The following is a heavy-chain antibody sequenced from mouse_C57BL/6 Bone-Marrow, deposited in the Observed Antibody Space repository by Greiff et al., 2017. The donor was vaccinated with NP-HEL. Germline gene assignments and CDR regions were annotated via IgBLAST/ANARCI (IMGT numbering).Heavy chain of an antibody. CDR3: ARRVTTVVAPSTMGY. V-gene: IGHV1-81*01. Sequence: VQLQQSGAELARPGASVKLSCKASGYTFTSYGISWVKQRPGQGLAWIGEIYPRSGNTYYNEKFKGKATLTADKSSSTAYMELRSLTSEDSAVYFCARRVTTVVAPSTMGYWGQGTSVTVSS. D-gene: IGHD1-1*01. CDR2: IYPRSGNT. CDR1: GYTFTSYG. J-gene: IGHJ4*01.